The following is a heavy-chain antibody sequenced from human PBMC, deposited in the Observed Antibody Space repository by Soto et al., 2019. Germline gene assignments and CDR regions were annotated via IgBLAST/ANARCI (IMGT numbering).Heavy chain of an antibody. Sequence: EVQLVESGGGLIQPGGSLRLSCAASGFTVSTKYMNWVRQAPGRGLEWVSVIYPGGNTYYTDSVKGRFTISRVSTRNTMFLHMNSVRAGDTALYYCAGGTYYYGSGNYGWFDPWGQGALVTVSS. J-gene: IGHJ5*02. D-gene: IGHD3-10*01. V-gene: IGHV3-53*01. CDR2: IYPGGNT. CDR3: AGGTYYYGSGNYGWFDP. CDR1: GFTVSTKY.